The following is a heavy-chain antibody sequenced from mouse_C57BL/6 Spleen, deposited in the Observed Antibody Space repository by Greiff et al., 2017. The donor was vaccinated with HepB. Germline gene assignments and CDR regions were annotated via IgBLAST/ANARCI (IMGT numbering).Heavy chain of an antibody. J-gene: IGHJ1*03. CDR2: ISYDGSN. D-gene: IGHD1-1*01. CDR3: ASFITWYFDV. Sequence: VQLKESGPGLVKPSQSLSLTCSVTGYSITSGYYWNWIRQFPGNKLEWMGYISYDGSNNYNPSLKNRNSITRDTSKHQYFLKLNSVTTEDTATYYCASFITWYFDVWGTGTTVTVSS. CDR1: GYSITSGYY. V-gene: IGHV3-6*01.